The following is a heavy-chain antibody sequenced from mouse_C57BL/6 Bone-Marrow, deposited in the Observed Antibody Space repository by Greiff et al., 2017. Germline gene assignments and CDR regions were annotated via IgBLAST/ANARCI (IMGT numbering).Heavy chain of an antibody. V-gene: IGHV1-7*01. Sequence: QVQLKQSGAELAKPGASVKLSCKASGYTFTSYWMHWVKQRPGQGLEWIGYINPSRGYTKYNQKFKDKATLTADKSSSTAYMQLSSLTYEDSAVYYCAKAPSTMVTTGGFAYWGQGTLVTVSA. CDR2: INPSRGYT. CDR1: GYTFTSYW. D-gene: IGHD2-2*01. CDR3: AKAPSTMVTTGGFAY. J-gene: IGHJ3*01.